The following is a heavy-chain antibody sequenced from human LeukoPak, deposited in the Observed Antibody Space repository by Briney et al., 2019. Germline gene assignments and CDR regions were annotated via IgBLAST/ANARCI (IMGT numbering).Heavy chain of an antibody. J-gene: IGHJ3*02. D-gene: IGHD2-21*02. CDR3: ASILAYCGGDCYSDAFDI. CDR2: INHSGST. V-gene: IGHV4-34*01. CDR1: GGSFSGYY. Sequence: SETLSLTCAVYGGSFSGYYWSWIRQPPGKGLEWIGEINHSGSTNYNPSLKSRVTISVDTSKNQFSLKLSSVTAADTAVYYCASILAYCGGDCYSDAFDIWGQGTMVTVSS.